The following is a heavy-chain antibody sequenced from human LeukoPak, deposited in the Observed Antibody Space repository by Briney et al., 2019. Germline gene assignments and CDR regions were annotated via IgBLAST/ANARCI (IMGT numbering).Heavy chain of an antibody. CDR3: ARSKAVAGTRLAGY. CDR2: INHSGST. V-gene: IGHV4-34*01. Sequence: SETLSLTCAVYGGSFSGYYWSWIRQPPGKGLEWIGEINHSGSTNYNPSLKSRVTISVDTSKNQFSLKLSSVTAADTAVYYCARSKAVAGTRLAGYWGQGTLVTVSS. CDR1: GGSFSGYY. J-gene: IGHJ4*02. D-gene: IGHD6-19*01.